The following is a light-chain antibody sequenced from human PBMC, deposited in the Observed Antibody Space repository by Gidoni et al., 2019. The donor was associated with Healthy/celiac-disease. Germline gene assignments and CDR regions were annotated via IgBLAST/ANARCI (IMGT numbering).Light chain of an antibody. CDR1: QSVSSY. Sequence: EIVLPQSPATLSLSPGERATRSCRASQSVSSYLAWYQQKPGQAPRLLTYDASNRATGIPARFSGSGSGTDFTLTISSLEPEDFAVYYCQQRSNWPLMYTFGQGTKLEIK. V-gene: IGKV3-11*01. CDR2: DAS. CDR3: QQRSNWPLMYT. J-gene: IGKJ2*01.